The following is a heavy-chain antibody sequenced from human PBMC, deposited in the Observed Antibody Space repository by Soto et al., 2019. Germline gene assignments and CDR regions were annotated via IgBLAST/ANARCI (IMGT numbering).Heavy chain of an antibody. CDR2: IRATGDKT. V-gene: IGHV3-23*01. D-gene: IGHD3-10*01. J-gene: IGHJ5*02. Sequence: PGRTLRLSWAASGIDLSSNSMTWDRQAPGKGLERDSGIRATGDKTFYLDSVRGRFTVSRDIYKNILYLHMSSLRAEDTAVDYCTKWSGFGDAWGQGTLVTVSS. CDR3: TKWSGFGDA. CDR1: GIDLSSNS.